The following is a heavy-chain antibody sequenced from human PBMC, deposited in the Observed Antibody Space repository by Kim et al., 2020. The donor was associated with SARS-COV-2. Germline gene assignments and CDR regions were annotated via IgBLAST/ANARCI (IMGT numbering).Heavy chain of an antibody. CDR1: GFTFGDYA. Sequence: GGSLRLSCAASGFTFGDYAMHWVRQAPGKGLEWVSGISWNSGSIGYADSVKGRFTISRDNAKNSLYLQMNSLRAEDTALYYCAKDTVPIVGATDAFDIWGQGTMVTVSS. CDR2: ISWNSGSI. J-gene: IGHJ3*02. D-gene: IGHD1-26*01. V-gene: IGHV3-9*01. CDR3: AKDTVPIVGATDAFDI.